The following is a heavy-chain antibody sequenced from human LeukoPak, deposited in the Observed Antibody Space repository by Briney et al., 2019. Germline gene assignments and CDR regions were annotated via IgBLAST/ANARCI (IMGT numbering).Heavy chain of an antibody. D-gene: IGHD3-22*01. CDR2: ISSSSSTI. J-gene: IGHJ4*02. CDR3: AKTYYYDSSGSYYFDY. Sequence: GGSLRLSCAASGFTFSSHSMNWVRQAPGKGLEWVSYISSSSSTIYYADSVKGRFTISRDNANNTLYLQMNSLRAEDTAVYYCAKTYYYDSSGSYYFDYWGQGTLVTVSS. V-gene: IGHV3-48*01. CDR1: GFTFSSHS.